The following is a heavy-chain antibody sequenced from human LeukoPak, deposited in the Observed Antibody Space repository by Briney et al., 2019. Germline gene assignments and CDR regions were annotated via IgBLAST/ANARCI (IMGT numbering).Heavy chain of an antibody. D-gene: IGHD3-10*01. CDR3: AREKRWFGELGKNDAFDF. CDR1: GYTFNHFY. Sequence: ASVKVSCKASGYTFNHFYMHWVRQAPGQGLEWMGRINPSGGSTDNAQRFQGRVTMTRDTSTSTVYMDLSSLRSEDTAVYYCAREKRWFGELGKNDAFDFWGQGTMVTVSS. J-gene: IGHJ3*01. V-gene: IGHV1-46*02. CDR2: INPSGGST.